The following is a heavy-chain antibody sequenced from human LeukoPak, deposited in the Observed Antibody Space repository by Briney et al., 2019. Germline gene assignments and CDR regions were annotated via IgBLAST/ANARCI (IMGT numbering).Heavy chain of an antibody. Sequence: GGSLRLSCVASGFTFKSYGMHWVRQAPGKGLEWVAIIWYDGSNKYYADFVKGRFTTSRDNSKTTLYLQMNSLRADDTAVYYCARLSGYSGTWYVDYWGQGTLVTVSS. J-gene: IGHJ4*02. CDR1: GFTFKSYG. CDR3: ARLSGYSGTWYVDY. V-gene: IGHV3-33*01. D-gene: IGHD6-13*01. CDR2: IWYDGSNK.